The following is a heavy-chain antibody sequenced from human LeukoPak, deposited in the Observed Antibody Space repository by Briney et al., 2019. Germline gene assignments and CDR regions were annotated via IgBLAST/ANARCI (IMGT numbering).Heavy chain of an antibody. CDR3: AKDEIKNSSGWNFDY. CDR1: GFAFSSYG. V-gene: IGHV3-30*18. Sequence: GGSLRLSCAASGFAFSSYGMHWVRQAPGKGLEWVAVISYDGSNKYYADSVKGRFTISRGNSKNTLYLQMNSLRAEDTAVYYCAKDEIKNSSGWNFDYWGQGTLVTVSS. J-gene: IGHJ4*02. CDR2: ISYDGSNK. D-gene: IGHD6-19*01.